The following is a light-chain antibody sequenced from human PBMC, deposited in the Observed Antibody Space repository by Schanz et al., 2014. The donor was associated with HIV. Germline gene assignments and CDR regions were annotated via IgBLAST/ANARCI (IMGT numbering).Light chain of an antibody. J-gene: IGLJ2*01. CDR3: SSYAGSNNVI. V-gene: IGLV2-14*02. Sequence: QSALTQPASVSGSPGQSITISCTGTSSDVGSYNLVSWYQHHPGKAPKLMIYEGTNRPSGVSTRFSGSKSGNTASLTISGLLTEDEADYYCSSYAGSNNVIFGGGTQLTVL. CDR2: EGT. CDR1: SSDVGSYNL.